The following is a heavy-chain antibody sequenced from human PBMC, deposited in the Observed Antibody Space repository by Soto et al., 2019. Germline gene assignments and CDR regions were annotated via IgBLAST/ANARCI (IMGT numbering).Heavy chain of an antibody. Sequence: GGYLRLSCSASGFTFSSYAMHWVRQAPGKGLEYVSSISTNGGSTHYADSVKGRFTISRDNSKNTQYLQMSSLRADDPAVYYCVKVEYYYDSSGYYPFDYWGQGT. CDR2: ISTNGGST. D-gene: IGHD3-22*01. CDR1: GFTFSSYA. J-gene: IGHJ4*02. V-gene: IGHV3-64D*06. CDR3: VKVEYYYDSSGYYPFDY.